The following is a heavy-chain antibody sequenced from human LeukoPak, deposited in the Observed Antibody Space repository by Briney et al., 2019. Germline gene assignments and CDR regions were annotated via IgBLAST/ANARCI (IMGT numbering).Heavy chain of an antibody. Sequence: KTGGSLRLSCAASGFTFSSYSMNWVRQAPGKGLEWVSSISSSSSYIYYADSVKGRFTISRDNAKNSLYLQMNSLRAEDTAVYYCASGQQLVEIDYWGQGTLVTVSS. J-gene: IGHJ4*02. CDR1: GFTFSSYS. V-gene: IGHV3-21*01. CDR3: ASGQQLVEIDY. D-gene: IGHD6-13*01. CDR2: ISSSSSYI.